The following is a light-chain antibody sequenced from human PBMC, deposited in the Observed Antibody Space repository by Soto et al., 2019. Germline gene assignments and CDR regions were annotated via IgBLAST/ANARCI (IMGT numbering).Light chain of an antibody. J-gene: IGKJ2*01. CDR1: QDITNY. CDR3: QQYAALPIT. V-gene: IGKV1-33*01. Sequence: DIQMTQSPSSLSASVGDRVTIACQASQDITNYLNWYQQKPGRAPKLLIYEAVYLETGVPSRFSASRSGTDFTLIISSLQPEDIATYYCQQYAALPITFGQGTKLEIK. CDR2: EAV.